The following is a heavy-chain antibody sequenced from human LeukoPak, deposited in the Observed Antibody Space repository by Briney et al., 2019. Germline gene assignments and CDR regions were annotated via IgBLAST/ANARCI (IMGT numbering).Heavy chain of an antibody. CDR1: GYTFTSYY. J-gene: IGHJ6*04. CDR3: ASGTRIAVAGDYYYYGMDV. V-gene: IGHV1-46*01. Sequence: ASVTVSCKASGYTFTSYYMHWVRQAPGQGLEWMGIINPSGGSTSYAQKFQGRVTMTRDTSTSTVYMELSGLRSEDTAVYYCASGTRIAVAGDYYYYGMDVWGKGTTVTVSS. CDR2: INPSGGST. D-gene: IGHD6-19*01.